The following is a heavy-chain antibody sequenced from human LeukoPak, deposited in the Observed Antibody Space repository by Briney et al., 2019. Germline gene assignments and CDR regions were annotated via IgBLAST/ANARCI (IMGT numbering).Heavy chain of an antibody. D-gene: IGHD1-1*01. CDR1: GYTLTELS. Sequence: GASVKVSCTVSGYTLTELSMHWVRQAPGQGLEWMGWISTYNGNTNYAQKFQGRVTMTTDTSTSTAYMELRSLRSDDTAIYYCARDVPGSIGTTARFDPWGQGTLVTVSS. J-gene: IGHJ5*02. CDR3: ARDVPGSIGTTARFDP. V-gene: IGHV1-18*01. CDR2: ISTYNGNT.